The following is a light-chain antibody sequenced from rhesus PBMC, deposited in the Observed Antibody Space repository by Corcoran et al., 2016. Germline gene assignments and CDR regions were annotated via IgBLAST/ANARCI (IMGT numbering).Light chain of an antibody. CDR2: YAS. V-gene: IGKV1S15*01. CDR1: QGISNN. CDR3: QHGYATPYN. Sequence: DIQMTQSPSSLSASVGDTVTITCRASQGISNNLAWYQQKPGKVPKLLIQYASTLQTGVPSRFSGSGSGTDFILSISSLQPEDFATYSCQHGYATPYNFGQGTKVEIK. J-gene: IGKJ2*01.